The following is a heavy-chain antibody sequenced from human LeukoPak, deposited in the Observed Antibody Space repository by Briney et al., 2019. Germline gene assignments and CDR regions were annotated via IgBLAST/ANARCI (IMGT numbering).Heavy chain of an antibody. D-gene: IGHD2-15*01. CDR3: ARVLSPNVVVDAFDI. Sequence: SETLSLTCTVSGGSISSYYWSWIRQPPGKGLEWIGYIYYSGSTNYNPSLKSRVTISVDTSKNQFSLKLSSVTAADTAVYYCARVLSPNVVVDAFDIWGQGTMVTVSS. J-gene: IGHJ3*02. CDR1: GGSISSYY. CDR2: IYYSGST. V-gene: IGHV4-59*01.